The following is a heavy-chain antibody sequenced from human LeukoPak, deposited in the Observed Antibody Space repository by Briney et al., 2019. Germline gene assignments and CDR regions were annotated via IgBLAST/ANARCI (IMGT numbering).Heavy chain of an antibody. CDR1: GVSISGSY. V-gene: IGHV4-59*04. Sequence: RPSETLSLTCSVSGVSISGSYWIWIRQSPGRGLEWIASIFYREGFSYGGTTFYNPSLESRVTISIDTSKNAFSLKLTSVTAADTAVCYCARQISENKDYWGQGTLVTVSS. CDR3: ARQISENKDY. J-gene: IGHJ4*02. D-gene: IGHD1/OR15-1a*01. CDR2: IFYREGFSYGGTT.